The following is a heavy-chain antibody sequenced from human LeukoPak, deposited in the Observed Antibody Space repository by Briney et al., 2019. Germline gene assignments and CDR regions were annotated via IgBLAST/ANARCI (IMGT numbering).Heavy chain of an antibody. J-gene: IGHJ4*02. CDR3: TTDLGTYYHGSQRLIPIDY. D-gene: IGHD3-10*01. CDR2: IKSKTDGETT. Sequence: GGSLRLSCVDSGFTFTNAWMSWVRQAPGKGLEWIGRIKSKTDGETTNYAEPVRGRYTISRDDSKSAVYLQMNSLKIEDTAVYYCTTDLGTYYHGSQRLIPIDYWGQGTLVTVSS. CDR1: GFTFTNAW. V-gene: IGHV3-15*01.